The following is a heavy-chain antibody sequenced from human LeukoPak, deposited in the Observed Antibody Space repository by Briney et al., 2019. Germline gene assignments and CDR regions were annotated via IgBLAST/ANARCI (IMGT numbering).Heavy chain of an antibody. V-gene: IGHV3-20*04. D-gene: IGHD2-2*02. J-gene: IGHJ3*02. CDR3: ARRDIVVVPAAIFGAFDI. CDR2: INWNGGST. Sequence: GGALRLSCAASGFTFDDYGMSWVRQAPGKGLEWVSGINWNGGSTGYADSVKGRFTISRDNAKNSLYLQMNSLRAEDTALYYCARRDIVVVPAAIFGAFDIWGQGTMVTVSS. CDR1: GFTFDDYG.